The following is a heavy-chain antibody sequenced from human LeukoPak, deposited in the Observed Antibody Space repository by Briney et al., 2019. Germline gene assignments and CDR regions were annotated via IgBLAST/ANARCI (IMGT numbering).Heavy chain of an antibody. V-gene: IGHV3-23*01. Sequence: GGSLRLSCAASGFTFSSYAMSWVRQAPGKGLEWVPAISGSGAATYYADSVKGRFTISRDNSKHTLYLQMYSLRAEDTAVYYCAKDLSYGLDYWGQGTLVTVSS. CDR1: GFTFSSYA. D-gene: IGHD4-17*01. CDR3: AKDLSYGLDY. CDR2: ISGSGAAT. J-gene: IGHJ4*02.